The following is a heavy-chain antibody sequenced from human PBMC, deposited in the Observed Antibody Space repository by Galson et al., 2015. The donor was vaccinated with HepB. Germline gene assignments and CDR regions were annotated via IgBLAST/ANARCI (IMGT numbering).Heavy chain of an antibody. CDR3: ARHKVNTAAREY. D-gene: IGHD5-18*01. Sequence: SLRLSCAASGFTFSNYLMSWVRQAPGKGLEWVANIAEDGSDKYYVDSVKGRFSISRDNGKSSLFLQMNSLRAEDTAVYYCARHKVNTAAREYWGQGTLVTVSS. J-gene: IGHJ4*02. CDR2: IAEDGSDK. V-gene: IGHV3-7*01. CDR1: GFTFSNYL.